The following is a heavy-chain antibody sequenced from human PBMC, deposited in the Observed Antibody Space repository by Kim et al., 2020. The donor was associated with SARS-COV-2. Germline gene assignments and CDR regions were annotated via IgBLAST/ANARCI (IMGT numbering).Heavy chain of an antibody. V-gene: IGHV3-30-3*01. J-gene: IGHJ5*02. CDR3: ARASLIAAAGNSWFDP. CDR1: GFTFSSYA. D-gene: IGHD6-13*01. CDR2: ISYDGSNK. Sequence: WGSLRLSCAASGFTFSSYAMHWVRQAPGKGLEWVAVISYDGSNKYYADSVKGRFTISRDNSKNTLYLQMNSLRAEDTAVYYCARASLIAAAGNSWFDPWG.